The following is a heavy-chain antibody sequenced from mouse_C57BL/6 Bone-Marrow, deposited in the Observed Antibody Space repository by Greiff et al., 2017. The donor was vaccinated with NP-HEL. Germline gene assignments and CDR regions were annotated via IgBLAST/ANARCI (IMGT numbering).Heavy chain of an antibody. CDR3: ARDGVTPFAY. Sequence: ESGPGLVKPSQSLSLTCSVTGYSITSGYYWNWIRQFPGNKLEWMGYISYDGSNNYNPSLKNRISITRDTSKNQFFMKLNSVTTEDTATYYCARDGVTPFAYWGQGTLVTVSA. V-gene: IGHV3-6*01. D-gene: IGHD2-2*01. CDR2: ISYDGSN. CDR1: GYSITSGYY. J-gene: IGHJ3*01.